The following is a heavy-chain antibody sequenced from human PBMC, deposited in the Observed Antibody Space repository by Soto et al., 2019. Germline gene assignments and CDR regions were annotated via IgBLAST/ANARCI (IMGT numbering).Heavy chain of an antibody. V-gene: IGHV3-23*01. Sequence: GGSLRLSCAASGFTFSSYAMSWVRQAPGEGLEWVSAISGSGGSTYYADSVKGRFTISRDNSKNTVYLQMNSLRAEDTAVYYCAKARGSSTPAPGSYWGQGTLVTVSS. CDR2: ISGSGGST. J-gene: IGHJ4*02. D-gene: IGHD2-2*01. CDR3: AKARGSSTPAPGSY. CDR1: GFTFSSYA.